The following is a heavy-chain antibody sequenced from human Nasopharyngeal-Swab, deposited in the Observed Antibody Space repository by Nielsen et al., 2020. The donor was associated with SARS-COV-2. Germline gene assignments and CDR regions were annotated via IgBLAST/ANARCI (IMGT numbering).Heavy chain of an antibody. CDR1: GYTFTSYG. J-gene: IGHJ2*01. D-gene: IGHD2-2*01. CDR3: ARRSSSTSCCNWYFDL. Sequence: ASVKVSCKASGYTFTSYGISWVRQAPGQGLEWMGWISAYNGNTNYAQKLQGRVTMTTDTSTSTAYMELRSLRSDDTAVYYCARRSSSTSCCNWYFDLWGRSTLVTVSS. CDR2: ISAYNGNT. V-gene: IGHV1-18*01.